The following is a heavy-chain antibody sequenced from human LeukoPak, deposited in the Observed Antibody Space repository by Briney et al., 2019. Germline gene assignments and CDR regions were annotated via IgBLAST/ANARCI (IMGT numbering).Heavy chain of an antibody. CDR3: ARDSGYSGYDFAFDI. CDR2: INPNSGGT. D-gene: IGHD5-12*01. J-gene: IGHJ3*02. CDR1: GYTFTGYY. V-gene: IGHV1-2*04. Sequence: ASVTVSFTASGYTFTGYYMHWVRQAPGQGLEWMGWINPNSGGTNYAQKFQGWVAMTRDTSISTAYMELSRLRSDDTAVYYCARDSGYSGYDFAFDIWGQGTMVTVSS.